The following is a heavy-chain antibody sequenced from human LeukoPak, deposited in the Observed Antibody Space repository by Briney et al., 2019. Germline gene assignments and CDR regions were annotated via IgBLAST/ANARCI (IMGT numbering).Heavy chain of an antibody. V-gene: IGHV3-30*18. Sequence: GGSLRLSCAASGFTFSSYAMSWVRQAPGKGLEWVALISNDGSNKYYAESVKGRFTISRDISQNTLYLQMDSLRAEDTAVYYCAKDRIPNGSGSCFDHWGQGTLVTVSS. J-gene: IGHJ4*02. CDR3: AKDRIPNGSGSCFDH. D-gene: IGHD3-10*01. CDR2: ISNDGSNK. CDR1: GFTFSSYA.